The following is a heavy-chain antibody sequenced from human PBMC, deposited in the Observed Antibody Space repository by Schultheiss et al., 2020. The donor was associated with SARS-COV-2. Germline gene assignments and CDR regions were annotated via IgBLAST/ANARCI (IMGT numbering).Heavy chain of an antibody. V-gene: IGHV3-66*01. D-gene: IGHD3-16*01. Sequence: GGALRLSCAASGFTIKNNYMSWVRQAPGKGLEWVSVIYSGGNTYYADSVKGRFTISRDNSKNTLYLQMNSLRAEDTAVYYCARDGGSRRGYGMDVWGQGTTVTVSS. CDR1: GFTIKNNY. CDR3: ARDGGSRRGYGMDV. CDR2: IYSGGNT. J-gene: IGHJ6*02.